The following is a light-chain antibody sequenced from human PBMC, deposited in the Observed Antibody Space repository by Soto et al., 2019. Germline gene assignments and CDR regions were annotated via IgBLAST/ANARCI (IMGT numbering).Light chain of an antibody. V-gene: IGLV2-14*01. CDR3: SSYTISSTLV. CDR1: SSDVGGYNY. Sequence: QSALTQPASVSGSPGQSITISCTGTSSDVGGYNYVSWYQQHPGKAPKLMIYEVSNRPSGVSNRFSGSKSGNTASLTISGLQAEDEADYYCSSYTISSTLVCGTGTKLTVL. J-gene: IGLJ1*01. CDR2: EVS.